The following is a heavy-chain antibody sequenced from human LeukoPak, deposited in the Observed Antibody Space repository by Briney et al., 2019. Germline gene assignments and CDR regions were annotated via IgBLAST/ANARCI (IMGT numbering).Heavy chain of an antibody. CDR3: ARARRNGVAAAGTQADY. Sequence: GGSLRLSCAASGFTFSSYSMNWVRQAPGKGLEWVSYISSSSSSTIYYADSVKGRFTISRDNAKNSLYLQMNSLRAEDTAVYYCARARRNGVAAAGTQADYWGQGALVTVSS. D-gene: IGHD6-13*01. CDR2: ISSSSSSTI. CDR1: GFTFSSYS. V-gene: IGHV3-48*04. J-gene: IGHJ4*02.